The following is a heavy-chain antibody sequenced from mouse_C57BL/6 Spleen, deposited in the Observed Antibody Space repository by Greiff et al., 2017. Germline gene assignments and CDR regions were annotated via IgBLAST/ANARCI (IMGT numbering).Heavy chain of an antibody. V-gene: IGHV5-17*01. J-gene: IGHJ3*01. CDR1: GFTFSDYG. CDR3: ARTGTTVVDAWFAY. Sequence: EVQLQESGGGLVKPGGSLKLSCAASGFTFSDYGMHWVRQAPEKGLEWVAYISSGSSTIYYADTVKGRFTISRDNAKNTLFLQMTSLRAEDTAMYYCARTGTTVVDAWFAYWGQGTLVTVSA. D-gene: IGHD1-1*01. CDR2: ISSGSSTI.